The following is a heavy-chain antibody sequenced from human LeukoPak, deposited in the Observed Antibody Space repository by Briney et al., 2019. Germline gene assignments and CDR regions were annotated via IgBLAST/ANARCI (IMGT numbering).Heavy chain of an antibody. CDR3: AKAPDSVRGRYRNNYFDS. D-gene: IGHD3-16*02. CDR2: ITGSGPTT. J-gene: IGHJ5*01. V-gene: IGHV3-23*01. CDR1: GFTFSNHA. Sequence: PGGSLRLSCVASGFTFSNHAMTWVRQAPGKGLEWVSAITGSGPTTFYADSVKGRFTISRDNSNNLLALQMTSLRVEDTAVYYCAKAPDSVRGRYRNNYFDSWGQGVLVSVS.